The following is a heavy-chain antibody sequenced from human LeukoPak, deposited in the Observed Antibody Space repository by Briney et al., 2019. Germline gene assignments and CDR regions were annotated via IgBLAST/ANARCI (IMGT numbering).Heavy chain of an antibody. V-gene: IGHV3-7*01. J-gene: IGHJ3*02. CDR1: GFTFSSYW. CDR2: IKQDGSEK. Sequence: GGSLRLSCAASGFTFSSYWMSWVRQAPGKGLEWVANIKQDGSEKYYVDSVKGRFTISRDNAKNSLYLQMNSLRAEDTAVYYCASGIVVGGDAFDIWGQGTMVTVSS. CDR3: ASGIVVGGDAFDI. D-gene: IGHD2-15*01.